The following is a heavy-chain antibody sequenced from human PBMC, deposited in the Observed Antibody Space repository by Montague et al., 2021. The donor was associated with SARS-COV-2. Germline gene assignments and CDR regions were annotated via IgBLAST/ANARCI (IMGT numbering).Heavy chain of an antibody. CDR3: ARQVTGRYFDWILYGMDV. CDR2: IHYSGXT. J-gene: IGHJ6*02. CDR1: GGSISSSSYY. V-gene: IGHV4-39*01. D-gene: IGHD3-9*01. Sequence: SETLSLTCTVSGGSISSSSYYWGWIRQPPGKGLEWFGSIHYSGXTXYXXXXKXRVTISVDTSKNQFSLKLSSATAADTAVYYCARQVTGRYFDWILYGMDVWGQGTTVTVSS.